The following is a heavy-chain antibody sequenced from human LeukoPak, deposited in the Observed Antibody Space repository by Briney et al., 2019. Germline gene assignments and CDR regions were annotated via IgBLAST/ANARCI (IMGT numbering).Heavy chain of an antibody. D-gene: IGHD2-15*01. J-gene: IGHJ6*03. CDR2: ISTTGGTT. V-gene: IGHV3-23*01. CDR1: GLTFSGYG. Sequence: GGSLRLSCAASGLTFSGYGMSWVRQAPGRGLEWVSAISTTGGTTYYADSVRGRFTISRDNSRNTLYLQMNSLRAEDTAIYYCAKNGDRGAYCSGGTCYPYYYYYMDVWGKGTTVTISS. CDR3: AKNGDRGAYCSGGTCYPYYYYYMDV.